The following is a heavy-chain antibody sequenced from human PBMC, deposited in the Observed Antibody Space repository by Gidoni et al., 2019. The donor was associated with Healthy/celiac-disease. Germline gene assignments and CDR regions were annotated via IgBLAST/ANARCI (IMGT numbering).Heavy chain of an antibody. D-gene: IGHD2-15*01. V-gene: IGHV3-7*03. CDR1: GFTFSCYW. J-gene: IGHJ4*02. Sequence: EVQLVESGGGLVQPGGSLRLSCAASGFTFSCYWMSWVRQAPGKGLEWVANIKQDGSEKYYVDSVKGRFTISRDNAKNSLYMQMNSLRAEDTAVYYCARDLLGYCSGGSCYPFGYWGQGTLVTVSS. CDR3: ARDLLGYCSGGSCYPFGY. CDR2: IKQDGSEK.